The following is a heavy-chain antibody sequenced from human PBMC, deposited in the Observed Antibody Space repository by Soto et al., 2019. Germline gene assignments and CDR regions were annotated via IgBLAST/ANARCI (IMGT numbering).Heavy chain of an antibody. V-gene: IGHV4-59*01. CDR3: AREGVSSSWYNYYALAV. Sequence: SETLSHTCTVSGGSITKCYYSWIRQPPGKGLEWVGYIFHTGTTSYNPSLKSRVTLSVDTSQSQFSLKLSSVTAADTAVYYCAREGVSSSWYNYYALAVWGQGTTVTVSS. CDR1: GGSITKCY. CDR2: IFHTGTT. D-gene: IGHD6-13*01. J-gene: IGHJ6*02.